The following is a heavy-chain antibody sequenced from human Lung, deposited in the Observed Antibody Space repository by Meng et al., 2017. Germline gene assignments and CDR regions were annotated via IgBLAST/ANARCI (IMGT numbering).Heavy chain of an antibody. Sequence: QSQLQEACPGLVQPSAALPLLCSVSGGSISTSGYYWGWIRQPPGKGLEWIGSIGHSGFTYYTPSLKSRVAVSLDTSKSQFSLMLTSVTAADTAVYYCVRSSAWVRTGFDPWGQGTLVTVSS. D-gene: IGHD6-19*01. CDR2: IGHSGFT. CDR1: GGSISTSGYY. J-gene: IGHJ5*02. CDR3: VRSSAWVRTGFDP. V-gene: IGHV4-39*01.